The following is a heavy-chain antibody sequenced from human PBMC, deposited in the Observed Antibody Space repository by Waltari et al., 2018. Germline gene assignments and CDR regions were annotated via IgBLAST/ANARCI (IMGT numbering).Heavy chain of an antibody. CDR2: ISGSGGST. CDR3: ASSLYGDYTQIWGRVFDY. J-gene: IGHJ4*02. D-gene: IGHD4-17*01. Sequence: VQLLESGGGLVQSGGYLRLSCAASGFTFRSSAMNWVRQAPGKGVEWVSVISGSGGSTDYADSVKGRFTISRDNSKNTLYLQMNNLRVEDTAVYYCASSLYGDYTQIWGRVFDYWGQGTLVTVSS. CDR1: GFTFRSSA. V-gene: IGHV3-23*01.